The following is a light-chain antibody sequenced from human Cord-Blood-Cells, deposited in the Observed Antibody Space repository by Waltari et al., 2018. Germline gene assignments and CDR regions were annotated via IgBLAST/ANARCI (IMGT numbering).Light chain of an antibody. CDR2: GAS. CDR1: QSVSSN. CDR3: QQYNNWPPWT. J-gene: IGKJ1*01. Sequence: EIVMTQSPATLSVSPGERATLSCRASQSVSSNLAWYQQKPGQAPRLLIYGASTRATGIPGRFSGSGSGTEFTLTMSSLQSEDFAVYYCQQYNNWPPWTFGQGTKVEIK. V-gene: IGKV3-15*01.